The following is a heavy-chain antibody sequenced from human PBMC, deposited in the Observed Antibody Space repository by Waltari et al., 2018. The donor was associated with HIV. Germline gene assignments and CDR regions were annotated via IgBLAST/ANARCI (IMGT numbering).Heavy chain of an antibody. D-gene: IGHD6-13*01. Sequence: QVQLVESGGGVVQPGRSLRLSCAASGFTFSSYGMHWVRQAPGKGLEWVAVISYDGSNKYYADSVKGRFTISRDNSKNTLYLQMNSLRAEDTAVYYCVLPYSSSWSRGAFDIWGQGTMVTVSS. CDR1: GFTFSSYG. V-gene: IGHV3-30*03. CDR2: ISYDGSNK. J-gene: IGHJ3*02. CDR3: VLPYSSSWSRGAFDI.